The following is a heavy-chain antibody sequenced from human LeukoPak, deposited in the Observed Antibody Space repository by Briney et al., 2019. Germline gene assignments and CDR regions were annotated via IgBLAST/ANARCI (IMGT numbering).Heavy chain of an antibody. CDR2: IVVGSGNT. Sequence: GPSVTVSFKASGFTFTISAMRWVRQARGQRLGRIVWIVVGSGNTNYTQKFQERVTLTRDMSTSTAYMELSSLRSEDTAVYYCAAGGGIVGATTAFDIWGQGTMVSVSS. CDR1: GFTFTISA. CDR3: AAGGGIVGATTAFDI. V-gene: IGHV1-58*02. D-gene: IGHD1-26*01. J-gene: IGHJ3*02.